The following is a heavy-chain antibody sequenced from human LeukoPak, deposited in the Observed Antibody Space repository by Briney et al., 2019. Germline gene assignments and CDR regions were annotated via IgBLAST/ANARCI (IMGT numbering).Heavy chain of an antibody. D-gene: IGHD5-12*01. J-gene: IGHJ6*03. CDR3: AKGGGYEAQYYYYYLDV. CDR1: GFTFDTYW. CDR2: IKQDGSEK. Sequence: GGSLRLSCAASGFTFDTYWMSWVRQAPGKGLEWVANIKQDGSEKDYVDSVKGRFTISRDNAKNSLYLQMNSLRAEDTAVYYCAKGGGYEAQYYYYYLDVWGKGTTVTISS. V-gene: IGHV3-7*01.